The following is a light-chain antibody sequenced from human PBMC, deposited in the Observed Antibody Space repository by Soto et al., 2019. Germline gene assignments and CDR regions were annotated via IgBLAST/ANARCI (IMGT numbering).Light chain of an antibody. Sequence: ESVLTQAPGTLSLSPGERATLSCRASQSVSSRHLAWYQQKPGQAPRLLIYGASSRATGIPDRFSGSGSGTDFSLTISRLEPEDFAVYYCQQYGSSSITFGQGTRLEIK. CDR2: GAS. CDR3: QQYGSSSIT. J-gene: IGKJ5*01. V-gene: IGKV3-20*01. CDR1: QSVSSRH.